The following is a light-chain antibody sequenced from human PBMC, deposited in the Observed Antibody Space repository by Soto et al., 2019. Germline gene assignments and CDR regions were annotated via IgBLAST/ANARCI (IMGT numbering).Light chain of an antibody. V-gene: IGKV1-5*03. J-gene: IGKJ2*01. CDR2: KAS. CDR3: QQCYSYPFT. Sequence: DIQMTQSPSTLSASVGDRVTITCRASQTISHWLAWYQQKPGKAPKLLIYKASSLESGVPSRFSGSGSGTEFALTISSLQPDDFATYYCQQCYSYPFTFGQGTKLEI. CDR1: QTISHW.